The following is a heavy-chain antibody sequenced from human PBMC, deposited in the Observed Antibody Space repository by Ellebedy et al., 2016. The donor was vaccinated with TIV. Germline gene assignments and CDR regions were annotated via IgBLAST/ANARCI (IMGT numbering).Heavy chain of an antibody. J-gene: IGHJ6*02. D-gene: IGHD2-2*01. CDR2: ISAYNGNT. Sequence: ASVKVSXXASGYTFTSYGISWVRQAPGQGLEWMGWISAYNGNTNYAQKLQGRVTMTTDTSTSTAYMELRSLRSDDTAVYYCARDDPIVVVPAARRYGMDVWGQGTTVTVPS. CDR1: GYTFTSYG. V-gene: IGHV1-18*01. CDR3: ARDDPIVVVPAARRYGMDV.